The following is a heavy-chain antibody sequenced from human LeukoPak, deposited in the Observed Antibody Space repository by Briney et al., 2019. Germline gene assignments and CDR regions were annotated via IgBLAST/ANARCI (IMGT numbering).Heavy chain of an antibody. CDR2: TYYRYKWYN. V-gene: IGHV6-1*01. CDR1: GDSVSSNSTT. CDR3: ATPPSGCTGLES. J-gene: IGHJ4*02. Sequence: TSQTLSLTCAISGDSVSSNSTTCNWIRQSPSRGLEWLGRTYYRYKWYNNYAISVKGRITINPETPKNQFSLQLNSLTPEDTPVYYCATPPSGCTGLESWGPRTLVTVSS. D-gene: IGHD6-19*01.